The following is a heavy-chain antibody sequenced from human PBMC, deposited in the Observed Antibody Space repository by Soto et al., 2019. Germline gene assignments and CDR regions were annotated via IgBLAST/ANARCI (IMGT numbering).Heavy chain of an antibody. J-gene: IGHJ4*02. CDR1: GFTFSDYW. D-gene: IGHD3-10*01. CDR3: ASSMGRGGNDY. Sequence: EVQLVESGGGLVQPEGSLRLSCVASGFTFSDYWMSWVRQAPGKGLECVANIKTDGSEKYYVDPVKGRFTIYRDNAKISLYLQMNSLRAEDTAVYYCASSMGRGGNDYWGQGTLVAVSS. V-gene: IGHV3-7*05. CDR2: IKTDGSEK.